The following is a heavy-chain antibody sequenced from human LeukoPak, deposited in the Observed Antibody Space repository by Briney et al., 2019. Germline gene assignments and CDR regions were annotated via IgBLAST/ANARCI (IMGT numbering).Heavy chain of an antibody. J-gene: IGHJ6*03. V-gene: IGHV3-21*04. D-gene: IGHD5-12*01. CDR1: GFTFSSYS. CDR2: ISSSSSYI. CDR3: AKAGSERGYSGYDYYYYYYYMDV. Sequence: GGSLRLSCAASGFTFSSYSMNWVRQAPGKGLEWVSSISSSSSYIYYADSVKGRFTISRDNSKNTLYLQMNSLRAEDTAVYYCAKAGSERGYSGYDYYYYYYYMDVWGKGTTVTVSS.